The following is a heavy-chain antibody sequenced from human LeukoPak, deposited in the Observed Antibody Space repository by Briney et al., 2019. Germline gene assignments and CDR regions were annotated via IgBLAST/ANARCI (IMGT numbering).Heavy chain of an antibody. D-gene: IGHD3-10*01. CDR1: GVSISSYY. V-gene: IGHV4-59*01. Sequence: SETLSLTCTVSGVSISSYYWSWIRQPPGKGLEWIGYIYYSGSTNYNPSLKSLVTISVDTSKNQFSLKLSSVTAADTAVYYCARSSRGSGLFDPWGQGTLVTVSS. CDR2: IYYSGST. CDR3: ARSSRGSGLFDP. J-gene: IGHJ5*02.